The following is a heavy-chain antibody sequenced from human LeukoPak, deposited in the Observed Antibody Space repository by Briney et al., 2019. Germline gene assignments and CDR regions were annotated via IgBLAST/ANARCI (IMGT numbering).Heavy chain of an antibody. CDR3: ARDWGASGSYFVDY. D-gene: IGHD3-10*01. V-gene: IGHV3-30*04. CDR1: GFTFSSCA. Sequence: GGSLRLSCAASGFTFSSCAMHWVRQAPGKRLEWVAVISYDGGNKYYADSVKGRFTISRDNSKNTLYLQMNSLRAEDTAVYYRARDWGASGSYFVDYWGQGTLVTVSS. CDR2: ISYDGGNK. J-gene: IGHJ4*02.